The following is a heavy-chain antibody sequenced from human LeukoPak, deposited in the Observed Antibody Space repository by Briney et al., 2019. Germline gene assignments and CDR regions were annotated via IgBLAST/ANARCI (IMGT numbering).Heavy chain of an antibody. CDR1: GFTFSSYA. J-gene: IGHJ3*02. D-gene: IGHD6-19*01. Sequence: GGSLRLSCAASGFTFSSYAMSWVRQAPGKGLEWVSAISGSGGSTYYADSVKGRFTISRDNSKNALYLQMNSLRAEDTAVYYCASGQWLVWGAFDIWGQGTMVTVSS. CDR2: ISGSGGST. V-gene: IGHV3-23*01. CDR3: ASGQWLVWGAFDI.